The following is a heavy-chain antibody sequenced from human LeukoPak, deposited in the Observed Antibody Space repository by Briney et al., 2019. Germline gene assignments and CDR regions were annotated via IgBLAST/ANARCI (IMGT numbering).Heavy chain of an antibody. CDR2: IYYSGST. Sequence: SETLSLTCTVSGGSISSYYWSWIRQPPGKGLEWIGFIYYSGSTHYKSSLKSRVTISVDTSKNQFSLKLSSVTAADTAVYYCARRSGSSPHYFDYWGQGSLVTVSS. CDR3: ARRSGSSPHYFDY. D-gene: IGHD1-26*01. V-gene: IGHV4-59*08. J-gene: IGHJ4*02. CDR1: GGSISSYY.